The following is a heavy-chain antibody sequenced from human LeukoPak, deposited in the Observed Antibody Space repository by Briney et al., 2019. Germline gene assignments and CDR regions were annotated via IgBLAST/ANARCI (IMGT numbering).Heavy chain of an antibody. CDR3: ARDIYPSRCNWNYGGYFDY. CDR2: INPSGGST. V-gene: IGHV1-46*01. CDR1: GYTFTSYY. Sequence: GASVKVSCKASGYTFTSYYMHWVRQAPGQGLEWMGIINPSGGSTSYAQKFQGRVTMTRDTSTSTVYMELSSLRSEDTAVYYCARDIYPSRCNWNYGGYFDYWGQGTLVTVSS. D-gene: IGHD1-7*01. J-gene: IGHJ4*02.